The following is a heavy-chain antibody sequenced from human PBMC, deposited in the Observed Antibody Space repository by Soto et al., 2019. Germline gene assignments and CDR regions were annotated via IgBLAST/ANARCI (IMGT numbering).Heavy chain of an antibody. V-gene: IGHV2-5*02. CDR1: GFSLSTSGVG. D-gene: IGHD3-3*01. CDR2: IYWDDDK. CDR3: AHSTSTRHYDFWSGPRPDV. J-gene: IGHJ6*02. Sequence: QITLKESGPTLVKPTQTLTLTCTFSGFSLSTSGVGVGWIRQPPGKALEWLALIYWDDDKRYSPSLKSRLTIPTDTSKNQVVLTMTNMDPVDTATYYCAHSTSTRHYDFWSGPRPDVWGQGTTVTVSS.